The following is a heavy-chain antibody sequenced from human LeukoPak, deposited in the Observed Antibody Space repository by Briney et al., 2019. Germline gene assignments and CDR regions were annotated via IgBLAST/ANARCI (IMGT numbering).Heavy chain of an antibody. V-gene: IGHV1-2*02. D-gene: IGHD3-22*01. CDR3: AGAPMIGVVFPPRLDF. CDR1: GYTFTGYY. Sequence: ASVKVSCKTSGYTFTGYYMHWVRQAPGQGLEWMGWINPNTGGTNYAQKFQGRVTMTSDTSISTAYMELSSLKSDDTAMYYCAGAPMIGVVFPPRLDFWGQGTLVTVSS. J-gene: IGHJ4*02. CDR2: INPNTGGT.